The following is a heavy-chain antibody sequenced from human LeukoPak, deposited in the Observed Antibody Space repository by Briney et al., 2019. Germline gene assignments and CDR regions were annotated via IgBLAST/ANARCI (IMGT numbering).Heavy chain of an antibody. CDR3: ARQVAARNPYFDY. D-gene: IGHD6-13*01. CDR2: IYYSGST. CDR1: GGSISSSSYY. Sequence: PSETLSLTCTVSGGSISSSSYYWGWIRQPPGKGLEWIGSIYYSGSTYYNPSLKSRVTISVDTSKNQFSLKLSSVTAADTAMYYCARQVAARNPYFDYWGQGTLVTVSS. V-gene: IGHV4-39*01. J-gene: IGHJ4*02.